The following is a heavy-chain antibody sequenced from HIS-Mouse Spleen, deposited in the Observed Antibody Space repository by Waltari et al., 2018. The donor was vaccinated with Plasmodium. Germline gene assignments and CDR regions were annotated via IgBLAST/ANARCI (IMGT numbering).Heavy chain of an antibody. CDR2: IYYSGST. CDR1: GRPISSYY. Sequence: QVQLQESGPGLVKPSETLSLTCTVSGRPISSYYSSWIRQPPGKGLEWIGYIYYSGSTNYNPSLKSRVTISVDTSKNQFSLKLSSVTAADTAVYYCARHRYSSSWYSYWGQGTLVTVSS. V-gene: IGHV4-59*08. J-gene: IGHJ4*02. CDR3: ARHRYSSSWYSY. D-gene: IGHD6-13*01.